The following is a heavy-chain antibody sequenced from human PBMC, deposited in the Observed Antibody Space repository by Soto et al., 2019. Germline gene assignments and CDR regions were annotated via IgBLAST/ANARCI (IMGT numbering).Heavy chain of an antibody. D-gene: IGHD4-17*01. CDR2: LSGSGVST. J-gene: IGHJ2*01. Sequence: EVQLLESGGGLVQPGGSLRLSCAASGFTFGGNAMSWVRQAPGKGLEWVSGLSGSGVSTYYAASMRGRFTISRDNLKNTLFLQMNSLRAEDTAVYYCAKSIGPDYGYSNWYFDLWGRGTLVTVSS. CDR1: GFTFGGNA. V-gene: IGHV3-23*01. CDR3: AKSIGPDYGYSNWYFDL.